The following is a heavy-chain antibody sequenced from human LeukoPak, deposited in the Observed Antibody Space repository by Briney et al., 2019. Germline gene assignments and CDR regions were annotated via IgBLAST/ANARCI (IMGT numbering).Heavy chain of an antibody. CDR2: TYYRSKWYN. D-gene: IGHD6-13*01. V-gene: IGHV6-1*01. J-gene: IGHJ4*02. CDR3: AKGSSSWYNHLDY. CDR1: GDSVSSNSAA. Sequence: SRTLSLTCAISGDSVSSNSAAWNWIRQSPSRGLEWLGRTYYRSKWYNDYAVSVKSRITINPDTSKNQFSLQLNSVTPEDTAVYYCAKGSSSWYNHLDYWGQGTLVTVSS.